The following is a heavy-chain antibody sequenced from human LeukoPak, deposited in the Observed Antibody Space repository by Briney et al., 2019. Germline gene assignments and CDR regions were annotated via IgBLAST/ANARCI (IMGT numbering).Heavy chain of an antibody. CDR3: ARDRDSSGGVFDY. D-gene: IGHD3-22*01. CDR2: IIPIFGIA. CDR1: GGTFSSYA. V-gene: IGHV1-69*04. J-gene: IGHJ4*02. Sequence: SVKVSCKASGGTFSSYAISWVRQAPGQGLEWMGRIIPIFGIANYAQKFQGGVTITADKSTSTAYMELSSLRSEDAAVYYCARDRDSSGGVFDYWGQGTLVTVSS.